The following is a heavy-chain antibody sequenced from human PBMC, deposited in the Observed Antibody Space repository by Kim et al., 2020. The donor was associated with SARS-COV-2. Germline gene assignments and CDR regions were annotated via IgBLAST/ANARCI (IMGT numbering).Heavy chain of an antibody. Sequence: GGSLRLSCAASGFSFSSYGMNWVRQAPGKGLEWVSSISSSSSYIYYADSVKGRFTISRDNAKNSLYLQMNSLRAEDTAVYYCARAYCSGGSCFDYWGQGTLVTVSS. CDR2: ISSSSSYI. V-gene: IGHV3-21*01. CDR1: GFSFSSYG. J-gene: IGHJ4*02. D-gene: IGHD2-15*01. CDR3: ARAYCSGGSCFDY.